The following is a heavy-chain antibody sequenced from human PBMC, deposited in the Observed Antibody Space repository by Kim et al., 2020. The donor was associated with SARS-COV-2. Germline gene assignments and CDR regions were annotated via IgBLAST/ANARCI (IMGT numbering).Heavy chain of an antibody. CDR2: IIPIFGIA. CDR3: ARDTRIGSKWEPRVDY. CDR1: GGTFSSYA. D-gene: IGHD1-26*01. Sequence: SVKVSCKASGGTFSSYAISWVRQAPGQGLEWMGRIIPIFGIANFAQKFQGRVTITADKSTSTAYMELSSLRSEDTAVYYCARDTRIGSKWEPRVDYWGQGTLVTVSS. V-gene: IGHV1-69*04. J-gene: IGHJ4*02.